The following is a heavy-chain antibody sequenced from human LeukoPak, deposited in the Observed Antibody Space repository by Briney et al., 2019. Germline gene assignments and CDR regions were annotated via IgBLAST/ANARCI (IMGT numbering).Heavy chain of an antibody. Sequence: ASVKVSCKASGGTFSSYAISWVRQAPGQGLEWMGGIIPIFGTANYAQEFQGRVTITADKSASTAYMELSSLRSEDTAVYYCASYPYYDSSGYPQARPFDYWGQGTLVTVSS. D-gene: IGHD3-22*01. J-gene: IGHJ4*02. CDR2: IIPIFGTA. CDR1: GGTFSSYA. V-gene: IGHV1-69*06. CDR3: ASYPYYDSSGYPQARPFDY.